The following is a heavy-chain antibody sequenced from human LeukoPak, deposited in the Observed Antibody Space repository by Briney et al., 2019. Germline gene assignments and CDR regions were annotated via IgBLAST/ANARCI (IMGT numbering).Heavy chain of an antibody. V-gene: IGHV3-48*03. D-gene: IGHD5-18*01. CDR3: AGHTFTAMY. Sequence: GRSLRLSCAASGFSFSSYEMNWVRQAPGKGLEWVAYIGFGGIIYYEDSVKGRFTISRDNARNSLSLQMNSLRVEDTAVYYCAGHTFTAMYWGQGTQVTVSS. J-gene: IGHJ4*02. CDR1: GFSFSSYE. CDR2: IGFGGII.